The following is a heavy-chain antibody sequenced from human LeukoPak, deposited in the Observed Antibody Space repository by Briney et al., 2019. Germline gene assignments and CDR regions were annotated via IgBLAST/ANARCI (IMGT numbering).Heavy chain of an antibody. J-gene: IGHJ4*02. CDR2: INEDGSEK. CDR1: GFTFSNYY. V-gene: IGHV3-7*01. CDR3: ARDRGYCTGDYCCAVVDN. Sequence: PGGSLRLSCAASGFTFSNYYMNWVRQAPGKGLEWVANINEDGSEKNYVDSVKGRFTISRDNAKNSLYLQMISLKAEDTAVYYCARDRGYCTGDYCCAVVDNWGQGILVSVSS. D-gene: IGHD2-8*02.